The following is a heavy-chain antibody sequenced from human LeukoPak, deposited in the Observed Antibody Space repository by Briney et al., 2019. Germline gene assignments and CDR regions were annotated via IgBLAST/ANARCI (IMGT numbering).Heavy chain of an antibody. CDR3: ARSSRSYYYYYMDV. J-gene: IGHJ6*03. Sequence: SVKVSCKASGYTFTNYYMVWVRQAPGQGLEWMGGIIPILGTRNYAQKFQGRVTITADESTSTAYMELSSLRSEDTAVYFCARSSRSYYYYYMDVWGKGTTVTISS. V-gene: IGHV1-69*13. CDR2: IIPILGTR. CDR1: GYTFTNYY.